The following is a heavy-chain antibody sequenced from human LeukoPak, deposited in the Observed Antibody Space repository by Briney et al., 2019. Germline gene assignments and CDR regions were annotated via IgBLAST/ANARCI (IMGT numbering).Heavy chain of an antibody. CDR3: ARDGGSGWLQGSNYYYYYAMDV. J-gene: IGHJ6*02. CDR1: GFTFSSYA. D-gene: IGHD6-19*01. CDR2: ISNHGRNK. V-gene: IGHV3-30*04. Sequence: WRSLRLSCAASGFTFSSYAMNWVRQAPGKGLEWLTVISNHGRNKYYADSVKGRLTISRDNSQDTLYLHINSLRPEDTAVYYCARDGGSGWLQGSNYYYYYAMDVWGQGTAVTVSS.